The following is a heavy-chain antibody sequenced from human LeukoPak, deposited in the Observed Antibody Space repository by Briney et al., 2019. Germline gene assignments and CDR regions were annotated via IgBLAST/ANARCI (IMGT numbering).Heavy chain of an antibody. D-gene: IGHD6-6*01. V-gene: IGHV4-4*02. CDR2: IYHSGST. Sequence: SETLSLTCAVSGGSISSSNWWSWVRQPPGKGLGWIGEIYHSGSTNYNPSLKSRVTISVDKSKNQFSLKLSSVTAADTAVYYCARTWYSSSSRRYYYYYMDVWGKGTTVTVSS. J-gene: IGHJ6*03. CDR1: GGSISSSNW. CDR3: ARTWYSSSSRRYYYYYMDV.